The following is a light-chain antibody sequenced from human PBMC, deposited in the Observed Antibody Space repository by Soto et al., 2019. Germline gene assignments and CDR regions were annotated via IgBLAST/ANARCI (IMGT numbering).Light chain of an antibody. CDR2: KAS. J-gene: IGKJ1*01. Sequence: DIQMTQSPSTLSASVGDRVTITCRASQSISSWLAWYQQKPGKAPKLLIYKASSLASGVPSRFSGSGSGTEFTLTISSLQPDDFATYHCQQYNSYSKTFGQGTKVEIK. CDR3: QQYNSYSKT. V-gene: IGKV1-5*03. CDR1: QSISSW.